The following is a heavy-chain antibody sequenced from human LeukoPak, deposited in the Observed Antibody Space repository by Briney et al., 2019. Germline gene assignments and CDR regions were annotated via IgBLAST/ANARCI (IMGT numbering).Heavy chain of an antibody. CDR3: ARHGGGSYYYFDY. V-gene: IGHV5-10-1*01. J-gene: IGHJ4*02. D-gene: IGHD1-26*01. CDR2: IDPSDSYT. CDR1: EYSFTSYW. Sequence: GESLKISCKGSEYSFTSYWIGWVRQMPGKGLEWMGRIDPSDSYTNYSPSFQGHVTISADNSISTVYLQWGSLKASDTAMYYCARHGGGSYYYFDYWGQGTLVTVSA.